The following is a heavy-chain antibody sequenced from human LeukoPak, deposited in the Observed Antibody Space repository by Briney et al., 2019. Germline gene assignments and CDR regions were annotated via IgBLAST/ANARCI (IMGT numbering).Heavy chain of an antibody. CDR2: IWHDGRKE. Sequence: HSGGSLRLSCAASGFTFSTYGMHWVRQAPGKGLEWVAVIWHDGRKEYYADSVKGRFTISRDNSKNTLYLQMNSLRAEDTAMYYCARDSRDLTVTATEFDFWGQGTLVTVSS. CDR1: GFTFSTYG. CDR3: ARDSRDLTVTATEFDF. V-gene: IGHV3-33*01. D-gene: IGHD4-17*01. J-gene: IGHJ4*02.